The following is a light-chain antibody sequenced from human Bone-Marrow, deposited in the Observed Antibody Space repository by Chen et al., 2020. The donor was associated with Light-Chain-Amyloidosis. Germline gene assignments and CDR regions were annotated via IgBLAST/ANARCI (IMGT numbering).Light chain of an antibody. CDR1: QSLLQSNGYKY. J-gene: IGKJ1*01. CDR3: MQALQAPWT. CDR2: LGS. Sequence: DIVMTQSQLSLPDPPGEPASITCRSSQSLLQSNGYKYLDWYLQKPGQSPQLLIYLGSNRASGVPDRFSGSGSGTDFTLKSSRVEAEDVGVYYSMQALQAPWTFGQGTKVEIK. V-gene: IGKV2-28*01.